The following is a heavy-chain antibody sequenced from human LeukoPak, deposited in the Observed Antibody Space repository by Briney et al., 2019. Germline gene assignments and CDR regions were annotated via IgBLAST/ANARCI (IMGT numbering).Heavy chain of an antibody. CDR3: VKDRPKSHESNGHYYRPNGDD. CDR2: ITSDGAGT. CDR1: GCTFNIYS. Sequence: SGESLSLSCAASGCTFNIYSLSWVRQAPGKGLEWVSSITSDGAGTFYADYVNGGFTNSKHNSKNTLYMPISRLRAEDTAVYYCVKDRPKSHESNGHYYRPNGDDWGQGTPVTVSS. D-gene: IGHD3-22*01. V-gene: IGHV3-23*01. J-gene: IGHJ4*02.